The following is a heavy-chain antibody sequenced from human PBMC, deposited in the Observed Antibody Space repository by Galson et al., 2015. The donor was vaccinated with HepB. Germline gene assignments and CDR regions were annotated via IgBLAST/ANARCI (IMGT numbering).Heavy chain of an antibody. CDR3: ARRQGYNYNYVSWYFDL. CDR2: INQDGSEK. CDR1: GFTFSSYA. V-gene: IGHV3-7*03. D-gene: IGHD5-18*01. Sequence: SLRLSCAASGFTFSSYAMSWVRQAPGKGLEWVANINQDGSEKYYVDSVKGRFTISRDNAKNSLYLQMNSLRAEDTAVYYCARRQGYNYNYVSWYFDLWGRGTLVTVSS. J-gene: IGHJ2*01.